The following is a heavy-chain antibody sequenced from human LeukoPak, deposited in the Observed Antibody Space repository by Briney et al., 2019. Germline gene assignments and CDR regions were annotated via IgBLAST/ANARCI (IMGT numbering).Heavy chain of an antibody. Sequence: GGSLRLSCAASGFTLSSYAMSWVRQAPGKGLEWVSAISGSGGSTYYADSVKGRFTISRDNSKNTLYLQMNSLRAEDTAVYYCAQDVILDWFDPWGQGTLVTVSS. J-gene: IGHJ5*02. CDR3: AQDVILDWFDP. V-gene: IGHV3-23*01. CDR1: GFTLSSYA. CDR2: ISGSGGST.